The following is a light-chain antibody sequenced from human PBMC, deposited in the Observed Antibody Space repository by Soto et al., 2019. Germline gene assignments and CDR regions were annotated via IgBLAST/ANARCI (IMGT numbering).Light chain of an antibody. CDR3: QQRNVWPPVT. V-gene: IGKV3-11*01. J-gene: IGKJ5*01. CDR2: GAF. CDR1: PSVTNF. Sequence: EIVLTQSPATLSLSPGERATLSCRASPSVTNFLAWYQQKPGQAPRLLIYGAFNRATGIPARFSGSGSATDFTLTIISLEPEDSAVYYCQQRNVWPPVTFGQGTRLESK.